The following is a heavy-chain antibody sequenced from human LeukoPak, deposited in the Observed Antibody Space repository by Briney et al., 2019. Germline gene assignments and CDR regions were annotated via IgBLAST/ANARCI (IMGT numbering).Heavy chain of an antibody. CDR3: ARDWSGGYCFED. Sequence: GGSLRLSCAASGFTFSSYWMSWVRQAPGKGLEWVSVISSSGNTYYADSVKGRFTISRDNSKNTLYLQMNNLRAEDTSVYHCARDWSGGYCFEDWGQGTLVTVSS. J-gene: IGHJ4*02. CDR2: ISSSGNT. CDR1: GFTFSSYW. D-gene: IGHD3-3*01. V-gene: IGHV3-66*03.